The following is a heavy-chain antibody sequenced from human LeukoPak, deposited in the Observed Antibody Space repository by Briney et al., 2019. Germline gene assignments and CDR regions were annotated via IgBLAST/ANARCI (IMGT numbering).Heavy chain of an antibody. V-gene: IGHV5-51*01. Sequence: GESLKISCKGSGYTFTTYWIGWVRQMPGKGLEWTGIIYPGDSDTRYSPSFQGHVTISADKSISTAYLQWSSLEASDTAMYYCARQRNMRTWFDPWGQGTLVTVSS. J-gene: IGHJ5*02. CDR3: ARQRNMRTWFDP. CDR2: IYPGDSDT. D-gene: IGHD2/OR15-2a*01. CDR1: GYTFTTYW.